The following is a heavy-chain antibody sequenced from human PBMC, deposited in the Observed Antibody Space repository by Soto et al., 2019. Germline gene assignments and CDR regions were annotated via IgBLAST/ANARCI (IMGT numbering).Heavy chain of an antibody. CDR3: ARGVRYFAQTAFDY. D-gene: IGHD3-9*01. Sequence: SETLSLTCTVSGGSIINYYWSWIRQPPGKGLEWIGYIYYSGSTSYNPSLKSRVTISVDTSKNQFSLKLSSVTAADTAVYYCARGVRYFAQTAFDYWGQGTLVTVSS. CDR1: GGSIINYY. V-gene: IGHV4-59*08. CDR2: IYYSGST. J-gene: IGHJ4*02.